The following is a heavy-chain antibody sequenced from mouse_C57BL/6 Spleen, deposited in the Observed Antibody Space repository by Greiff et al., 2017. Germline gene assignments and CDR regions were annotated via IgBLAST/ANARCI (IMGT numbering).Heavy chain of an antibody. CDR1: GYTFTSYW. CDR3: ARWTTVVPRYFDV. D-gene: IGHD1-1*01. CDR2: INPSSGYT. Sequence: QVQLQQSGAELAKPGASVKLSCKASGYTFTSYWMHWVKQRPGQGLEWIGYINPSSGYTKYNQKFKDKATLTADKSSSTAYMQLGSLTYEDSAVYYCARWTTVVPRYFDVWGTGTTVTVSS. V-gene: IGHV1-7*01. J-gene: IGHJ1*03.